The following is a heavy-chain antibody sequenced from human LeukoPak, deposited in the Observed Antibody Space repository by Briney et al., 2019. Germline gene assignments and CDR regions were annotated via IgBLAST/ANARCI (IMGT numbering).Heavy chain of an antibody. V-gene: IGHV1-2*02. D-gene: IGHD1-26*01. CDR1: GFTFSNHG. CDR2: INPNNGGT. CDR3: ARGYALYSGRYIDFDY. Sequence: GGSLRLSCAASGFTFSNHGMHWVRQAPGQGLEWMGWINPNNGGTNYAQKFQGRVTMTRDTSISTAYMELSRLRSDDTAVYYCARGYALYSGRYIDFDYWGQGTLVTVSS. J-gene: IGHJ4*02.